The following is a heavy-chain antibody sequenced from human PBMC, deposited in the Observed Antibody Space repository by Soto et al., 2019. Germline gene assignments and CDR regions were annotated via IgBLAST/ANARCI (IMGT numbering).Heavy chain of an antibody. CDR1: GFTFSSYA. D-gene: IGHD6-19*01. CDR3: ATDLGYSSGWYFDY. CDR2: ISGSGGST. J-gene: IGHJ4*02. V-gene: IGHV3-23*01. Sequence: EVQLLESGGGLVQPGGSLRLSCAASGFTFSSYAMSWVRQAPGKGLEWVSAISGSGGSTYYADSVKGRFTISRDNTKNTLYLHMNSLRGEDTAVYYCATDLGYSSGWYFDYWGQGTLVTVSS.